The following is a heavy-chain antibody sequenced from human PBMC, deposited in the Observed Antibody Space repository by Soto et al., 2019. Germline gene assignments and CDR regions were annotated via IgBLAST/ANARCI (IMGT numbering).Heavy chain of an antibody. CDR1: KFTFNNYA. CDR2: ISGSGAGT. CDR3: AKGTNVGATNDAFDV. J-gene: IGHJ3*01. Sequence: EVQLLESGGGLVQPGGSLRLSCAASKFTFNNYAMSWVRQAPGKGLEWVSVISGSGAGTNYADSVKGRFTISRDNSRNTLYLQMNSLRTEDTALYYCAKGTNVGATNDAFDVWGQGTMVTVSS. V-gene: IGHV3-23*01. D-gene: IGHD2-15*01.